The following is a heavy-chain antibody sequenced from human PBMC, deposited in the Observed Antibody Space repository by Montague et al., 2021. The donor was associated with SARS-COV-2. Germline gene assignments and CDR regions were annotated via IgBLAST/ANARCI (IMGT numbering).Heavy chain of an antibody. J-gene: IGHJ5*02. CDR3: AGRGVRYSSSWYSYWFDP. Sequence: SETLSLTCTVSGGSISSYYWSWIRQPPGKGLEWIGYIYYSGSTNYNPSLKSRVTISVDTSKNQFSLKLSSVTAADTAVYYCAGRGVRYSSSWYSYWFDPWGRGTLVTVSS. D-gene: IGHD6-13*01. CDR1: GGSISSYY. CDR2: IYYSGST. V-gene: IGHV4-59*08.